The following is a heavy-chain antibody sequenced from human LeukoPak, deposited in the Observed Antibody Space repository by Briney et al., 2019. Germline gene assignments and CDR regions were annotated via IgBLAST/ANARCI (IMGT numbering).Heavy chain of an antibody. D-gene: IGHD6-13*01. V-gene: IGHV1-18*01. Sequence: SVKVSCKASGYTFTSYGISWVRQAPGQGLEWMGWFRAYNGNTNYAQKLQGRVTMTTDTSTSTAYMELRSLRSDDTAVYYCARKGAYSSSWSQLGYYYYYYMDVWGKGTTVTVSS. J-gene: IGHJ6*03. CDR3: ARKGAYSSSWSQLGYYYYYYMDV. CDR1: GYTFTSYG. CDR2: FRAYNGNT.